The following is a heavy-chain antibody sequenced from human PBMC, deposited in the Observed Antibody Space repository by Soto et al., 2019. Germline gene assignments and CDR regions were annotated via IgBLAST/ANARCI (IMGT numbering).Heavy chain of an antibody. J-gene: IGHJ6*02. Sequence: QVQLVQSGAEVRKPGASVKVSCKASGYTFTTYGISWVRQAPGQGLEWMGWISGYNGHTNNAQKFPGRVTMTTDTSTSTVYMDPRSLRSDDTAVYYCAREGEMTYYYYGLDVWGQGTTVTVSS. CDR2: ISGYNGHT. CDR1: GYTFTTYG. D-gene: IGHD3-16*01. CDR3: AREGEMTYYYYGLDV. V-gene: IGHV1-18*01.